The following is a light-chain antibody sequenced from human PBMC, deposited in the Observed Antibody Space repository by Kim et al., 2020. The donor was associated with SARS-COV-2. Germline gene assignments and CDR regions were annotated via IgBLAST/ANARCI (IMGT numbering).Light chain of an antibody. V-gene: IGKV3-15*01. CDR2: DAS. CDR1: EDVGVD. CDR3: QKYRSWPPA. Sequence: LSLGERVTRSCRVSEDVGVDIAWYRQKPGQAPSLLIYDASYRATGVSGTFTGSGSGTDFTFTINDLQAEDFGVYYCQKYRSWPPAFGPGTKVDIK. J-gene: IGKJ3*01.